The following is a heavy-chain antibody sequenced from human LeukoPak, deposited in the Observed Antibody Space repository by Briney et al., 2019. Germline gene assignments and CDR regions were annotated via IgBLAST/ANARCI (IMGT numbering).Heavy chain of an antibody. D-gene: IGHD6-19*01. CDR2: IRYDGSNK. V-gene: IGHV3-30*02. J-gene: IGHJ4*02. CDR3: AKDGTVPGQAGRTTTKKYFDY. CDR1: GFTFSTYG. Sequence: GGSRRLSCAASGFTFSTYGMNWVRQAPGKGLEWVAFIRYDGSNKYYADSVKGRFTISRDNSKNTLYLQVNSLRTEDTAVYYCAKDGTVPGQAGRTTTKKYFDYWGQGTLVTVSS.